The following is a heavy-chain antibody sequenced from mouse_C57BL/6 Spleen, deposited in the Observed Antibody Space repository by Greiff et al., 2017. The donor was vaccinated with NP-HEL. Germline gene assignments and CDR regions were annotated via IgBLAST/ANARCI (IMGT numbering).Heavy chain of an antibody. J-gene: IGHJ4*01. CDR2: IYPSDSET. V-gene: IGHV1-61*01. CDR3: ARRGATMVTTCAMDY. CDR1: GYTFTSYW. Sequence: VKLMESGAELARPGSSVKLSCKASGYTFTSYWMDWVKQRPGQGLEWIGNIYPSDSETHYNQKFKDKATLTVDKSSSTAYMQLSSLTSEDSAVYYCARRGATMVTTCAMDYWGQGTSVTVSS. D-gene: IGHD2-2*01.